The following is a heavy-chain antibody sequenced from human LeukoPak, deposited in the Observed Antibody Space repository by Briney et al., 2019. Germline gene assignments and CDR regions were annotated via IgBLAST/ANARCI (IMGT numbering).Heavy chain of an antibody. CDR3: AKDPAAGAPYYYGMDV. CDR1: GFTFSSYC. D-gene: IGHD6-13*01. J-gene: IGHJ6*02. V-gene: IGHV3-74*03. CDR2: INTDGSST. Sequence: GGSLRLSCAASGFTFSSYCIHWVRQAPGKGLVWVSRINTDGSSTTYADSVKGRFTISRDNAKNTLYLQMNSLRAEDTALYYCAKDPAAGAPYYYGMDVWGQGTTVTVSS.